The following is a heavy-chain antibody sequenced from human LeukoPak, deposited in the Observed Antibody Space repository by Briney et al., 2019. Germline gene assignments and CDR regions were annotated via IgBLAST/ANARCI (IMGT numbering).Heavy chain of an antibody. D-gene: IGHD1-7*01. CDR1: GDSVSCNSAA. J-gene: IGHJ4*02. V-gene: IGHV6-1*01. CDR2: TYYRTKWYN. Sequence: SQALSLTCAISGDSVSCNSAAWNWIRQSPSRGLEWLGRTYYRTKWYNDYAVSVKSRITINPDTSKNQFSLQLNSVTPEDTAVYYCARETGTTWEVGFDYWGRGTLVTVSA. CDR3: ARETGTTWEVGFDY.